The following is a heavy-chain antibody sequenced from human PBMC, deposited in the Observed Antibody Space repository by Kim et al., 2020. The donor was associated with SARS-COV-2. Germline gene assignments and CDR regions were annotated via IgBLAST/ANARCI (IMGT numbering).Heavy chain of an antibody. CDR1: GGSISSYY. V-gene: IGHV4-59*08. D-gene: IGHD3-3*01. Sequence: SETLSLTCTVSGGSISSYYWSWIRQPPGKGLEWIGYIYYSGSTNYNPSLKSRVTISVDTSKNQFSLKLSSVTAADTAVYYCARHVQGEWLPPPNFDYWGQGTLVTVSS. CDR2: IYYSGST. J-gene: IGHJ4*02. CDR3: ARHVQGEWLPPPNFDY.